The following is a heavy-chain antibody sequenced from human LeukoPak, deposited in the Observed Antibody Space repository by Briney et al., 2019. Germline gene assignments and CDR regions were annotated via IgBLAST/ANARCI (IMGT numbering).Heavy chain of an antibody. V-gene: IGHV3-33*01. J-gene: IGHJ3*02. Sequence: GGSLRLSCAASGFTFSSYGMHWVRQAPGKGLEWVAVIWYDGSNKYYADSVKGRFTISRDNSKNTLYLQMNSLRAEDTAVYYRARGSDSPSPHAFDIWGQGTMVTVSS. CDR2: IWYDGSNK. CDR1: GFTFSSYG. CDR3: ARGSDSPSPHAFDI.